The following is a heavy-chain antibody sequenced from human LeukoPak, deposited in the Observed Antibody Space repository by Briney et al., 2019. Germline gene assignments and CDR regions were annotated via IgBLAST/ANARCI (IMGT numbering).Heavy chain of an antibody. D-gene: IGHD3-3*01. CDR1: GGSIKSNNW. J-gene: IGHJ6*02. V-gene: IGHV4-4*02. CDR3: ARGYDFWSGYLDGMDV. CDR2: IYHSGST. Sequence: SGTLSPTCAVSGGSIKSNNWWSWVRQPPGKGLEWIGEIYHSGSTNYNPSLESRVTVSVDKSKNQFSLDLSSVTAADTAVYYCARGYDFWSGYLDGMDVWGQGTTVTVSS.